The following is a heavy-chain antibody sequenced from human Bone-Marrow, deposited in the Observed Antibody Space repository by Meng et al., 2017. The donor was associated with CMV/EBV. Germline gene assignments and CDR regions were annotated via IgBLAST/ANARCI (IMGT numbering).Heavy chain of an antibody. CDR2: IYNSGSS. Sequence: SESLSLTCTVSGYSISSGYYWGWIRQPPGKRLEWIRSIYNSGSSYYNTSLKSRVTISVDTSKNQFSLKLIFATAADTAVYYCARGPMGGSFDPWGQGTLVTVSS. J-gene: IGHJ5*02. V-gene: IGHV4-38-2*02. D-gene: IGHD3-16*01. CDR3: ARGPMGGSFDP. CDR1: GYSISSGYY.